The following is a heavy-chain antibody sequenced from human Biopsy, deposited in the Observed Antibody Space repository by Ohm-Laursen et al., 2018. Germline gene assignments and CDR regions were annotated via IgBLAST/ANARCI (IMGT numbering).Heavy chain of an antibody. CDR2: ISYTGST. V-gene: IGHV4-39*01. CDR1: GGFISSSSYY. CDR3: AKHGSGWTGDDAFHI. Sequence: GTLSLTCPVSGGFISSSSYYWGWIRQPPGKGLEWIGSISYTGSTHDNPSLTSLVTISVDTSKNQLSLKLRSVTAADTAVYYCAKHGSGWTGDDAFHIWGQGTMVTVSS. D-gene: IGHD6-19*01. J-gene: IGHJ3*02.